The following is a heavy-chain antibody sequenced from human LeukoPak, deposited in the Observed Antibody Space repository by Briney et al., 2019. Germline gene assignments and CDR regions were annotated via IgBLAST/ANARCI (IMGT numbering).Heavy chain of an antibody. CDR3: ARTRAVVNPYDY. J-gene: IGHJ4*02. CDR2: IYIGGRT. Sequence: QAGGSLRLSCAASGFTVSNNDMNWVRQAPGKGLEWVSGIYIGGRTISVDSVRGRFTISRDNSKNTLYLQMNSLRAEDTAVYYCARTRAVVNPYDYWGQGTLVTVSS. CDR1: GFTVSNND. V-gene: IGHV3-66*01. D-gene: IGHD2-15*01.